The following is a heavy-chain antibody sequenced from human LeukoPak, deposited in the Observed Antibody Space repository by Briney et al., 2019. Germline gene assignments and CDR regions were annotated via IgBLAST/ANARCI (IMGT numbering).Heavy chain of an antibody. CDR3: ARQDIVLMVYAPGGFDP. D-gene: IGHD2-8*01. V-gene: IGHV4-38-2*01. J-gene: IGHJ5*02. CDR1: GYTISSGYY. Sequence: PSETLSLTCAVSGYTISSGYYWGWIRQPPRKGLEWIGSIYHSGSTFYNPSLKSRVAITVDTSKNQFSLKLNSVTAADTAIYYCARQDIVLMVYAPGGFDPWGQGALVTVSS. CDR2: IYHSGST.